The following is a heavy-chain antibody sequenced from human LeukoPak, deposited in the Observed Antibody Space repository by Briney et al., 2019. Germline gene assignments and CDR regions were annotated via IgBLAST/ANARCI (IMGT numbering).Heavy chain of an antibody. CDR3: ARPTHRLTVTTAIDY. J-gene: IGHJ4*02. V-gene: IGHV1-2*02. Sequence: ASVKVSCKPSGYTFTGFYIHWVRQAPGQGLQWMGWINPKNGATKYSQNFRGRVTMTRDTSIDTAYMELGSLTSDDTAIYYCARPTHRLTVTTAIDYWGQGTLVTVSS. D-gene: IGHD4-17*01. CDR1: GYTFTGFY. CDR2: INPKNGAT.